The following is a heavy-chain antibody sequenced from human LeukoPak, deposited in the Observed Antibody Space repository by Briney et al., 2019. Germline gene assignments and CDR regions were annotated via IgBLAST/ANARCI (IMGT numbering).Heavy chain of an antibody. J-gene: IGHJ6*03. D-gene: IGHD4-23*01. Sequence: GGSLRLSCAASGFTFSSYEMNWVRQAPGKGLEWVSYISSSGSTIYYADSVKGRFTISRDNAKNSLYLQMNSLRAEDTAVYYCAREAVTLYYYHYYMDVWGKGTTVTVSS. CDR3: AREAVTLYYYHYYMDV. CDR1: GFTFSSYE. V-gene: IGHV3-48*03. CDR2: ISSSGSTI.